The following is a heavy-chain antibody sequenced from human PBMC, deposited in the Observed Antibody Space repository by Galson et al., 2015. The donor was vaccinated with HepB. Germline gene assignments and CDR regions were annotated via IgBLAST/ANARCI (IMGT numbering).Heavy chain of an antibody. CDR2: IWYDGSKK. CDR3: ARDDGDKPADY. CDR1: GFTFSSYG. D-gene: IGHD4/OR15-4a*01. J-gene: IGHJ4*02. Sequence: SLRLSCAVAGFTFSSYGMHWVRQAPGKGLEWVAIIWYDGSKKYYKDSVEGRFTISRDNSMNTLYLQMNSLRAEDTAVYYCARDDGDKPADYWGQGTLVTVSS. V-gene: IGHV3-33*01.